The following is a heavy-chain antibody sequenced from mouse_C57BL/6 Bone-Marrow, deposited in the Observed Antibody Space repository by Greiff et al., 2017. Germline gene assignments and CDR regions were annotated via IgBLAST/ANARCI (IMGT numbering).Heavy chain of an antibody. Sequence: GGGLVQPKGSLKLSCAASGFTFNTYAMHWVRQAPGKGLEWVARISSKSSNYATYYADSVKDRFTISRDDSQSMLYLQMNNLKTEDTAMYCCVLLRHYAMDYWGQGTSVTVSS. CDR1: GFTFNTYA. CDR3: VLLRHYAMDY. J-gene: IGHJ4*01. CDR2: ISSKSSNYAT. V-gene: IGHV10-3*01. D-gene: IGHD1-2*01.